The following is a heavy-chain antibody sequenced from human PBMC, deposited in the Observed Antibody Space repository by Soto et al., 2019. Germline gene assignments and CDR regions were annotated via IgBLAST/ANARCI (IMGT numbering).Heavy chain of an antibody. CDR1: GYSFTSYW. CDR2: IYPGDSDT. CDR3: ASGTAMVTTAIDY. V-gene: IGHV5-51*01. J-gene: IGHJ4*02. Sequence: GEALKISCKGSGYSFTSYWIGWVRQMPGKGLEWMGIIYPGDSDTRYSPSFQGQVTISADKSISTAYLQWSSLKASDTAMYYCASGTAMVTTAIDYWGQGSLVPVSS. D-gene: IGHD5-18*01.